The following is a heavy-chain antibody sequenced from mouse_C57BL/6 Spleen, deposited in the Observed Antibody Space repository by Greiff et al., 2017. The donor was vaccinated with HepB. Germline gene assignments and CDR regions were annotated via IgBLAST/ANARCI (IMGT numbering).Heavy chain of an antibody. CDR3: ARYYYGSSYAMDY. D-gene: IGHD1-1*01. CDR1: GYTFTSYW. V-gene: IGHV1-61*01. J-gene: IGHJ4*01. CDR2: IYPSDSET. Sequence: QVQLQQPGAELVRPGSSVKLSCKASGYTFTSYWMDWVKQRPGQGLEWIGNIYPSDSETHYNQKFKDKATLTVDKSSSTAYMQLSSLTSEYSAVYYCARYYYGSSYAMDYWGQGTSVTVSS.